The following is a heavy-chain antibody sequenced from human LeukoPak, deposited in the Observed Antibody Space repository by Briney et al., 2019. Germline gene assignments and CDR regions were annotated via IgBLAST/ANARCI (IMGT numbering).Heavy chain of an antibody. Sequence: SETLSLTCTVSGGSISSSSYYWGWIRQPPGKGLEWIGSKYYSGSTYYNPSLKSRVTISVDTSKNQFSLKVSSVTAADTAVYYCARHGAYCTGGSCNRFDPWGQGTHVTVSS. CDR1: GGSISSSSYY. V-gene: IGHV4-39*01. CDR2: KYYSGST. J-gene: IGHJ5*02. D-gene: IGHD2-15*01. CDR3: ARHGAYCTGGSCNRFDP.